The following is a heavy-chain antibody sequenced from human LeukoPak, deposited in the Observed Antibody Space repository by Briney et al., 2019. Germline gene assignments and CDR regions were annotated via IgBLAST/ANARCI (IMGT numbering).Heavy chain of an antibody. CDR1: GGSISSYY. CDR2: IYYSGST. Sequence: SETLSLTCTVSGGSISSYYWSWIRQPPGKGLEWIGYIYYSGSTNYNPSLKSRVTISVDTSKNQFSLKLSSVTAADTAVYYCAGAGGGSSLLDYWGQGTLVTVSS. CDR3: AGAGGGSSLLDY. J-gene: IGHJ4*02. D-gene: IGHD6-6*01. V-gene: IGHV4-59*01.